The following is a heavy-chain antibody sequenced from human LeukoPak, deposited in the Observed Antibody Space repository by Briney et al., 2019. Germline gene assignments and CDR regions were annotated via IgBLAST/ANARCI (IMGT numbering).Heavy chain of an antibody. CDR3: AKGLVGSSIADFFDY. J-gene: IGHJ4*02. Sequence: GGSLRLSCAASGFTFDDYAMHWVRQAPGKGLEWVSGISWNSGSIGYADSVKGRFTISRDNAKNSLHLQMNSLRGEDMALYYCAKGLVGSSIADFFDYWGQGILVTVSS. CDR1: GFTFDDYA. CDR2: ISWNSGSI. V-gene: IGHV3-9*03. D-gene: IGHD6-6*01.